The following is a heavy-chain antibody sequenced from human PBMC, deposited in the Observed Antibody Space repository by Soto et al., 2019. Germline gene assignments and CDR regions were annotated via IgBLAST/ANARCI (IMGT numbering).Heavy chain of an antibody. CDR2: IYATGTT. D-gene: IGHD1-1*01. CDR1: GASISGFY. V-gene: IGHV4-4*07. Sequence: SETLSLTCTVSGASISGFYWSWIRKSAGKGLEWIGRIYATGTTDYNPSLKRRVMMSVDTSKKQFSLKLRSVTAADTAVYSCVRYGTKTLRGWFDPCG. J-gene: IGHJ5*02. CDR3: VRYGTKTLRGWFDP.